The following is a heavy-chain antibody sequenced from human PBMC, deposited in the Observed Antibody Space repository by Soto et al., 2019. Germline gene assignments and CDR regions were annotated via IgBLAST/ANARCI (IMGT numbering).Heavy chain of an antibody. CDR2: ISSSGSTI. D-gene: IGHD6-13*01. V-gene: IGHV3-11*01. Sequence: GGSLRLSCAASGFTFSDYYVSWIRQAPGKGLEWVSYISSSGSTIYYADSVKGRFTISRDNAKNSLYLQMNSLRAEDTAVYYCARDQYSSSWYAWFDPWGQGTLVTVSS. CDR3: ARDQYSSSWYAWFDP. CDR1: GFTFSDYY. J-gene: IGHJ5*02.